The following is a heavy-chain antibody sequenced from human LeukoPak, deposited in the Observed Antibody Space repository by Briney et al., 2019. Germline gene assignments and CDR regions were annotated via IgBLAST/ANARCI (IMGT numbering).Heavy chain of an antibody. Sequence: GGSLRLSCEASGFTYSIFPMHWVRQAPGKGLEWVALISSGSEKYYADSVKGRFTISRDNSKNMLYLQMNSLRADDTAVYYCARDLELSAVYYFDSWGQGTLVIVSS. J-gene: IGHJ4*02. CDR2: ISSGSEK. V-gene: IGHV3-30*04. CDR1: GFTYSIFP. CDR3: ARDLELSAVYYFDS. D-gene: IGHD3-3*01.